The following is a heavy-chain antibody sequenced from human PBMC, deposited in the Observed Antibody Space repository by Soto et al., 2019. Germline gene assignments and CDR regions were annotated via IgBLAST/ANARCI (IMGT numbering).Heavy chain of an antibody. CDR1: GGTFSSYA. V-gene: IGHV1-69*01. Sequence: QVQLVQSGAEVKKPGSSVKVSCKASGGTFSSYAISWVRQAPGQGLEWMGGIIPIFGTANYAQKFQGRVTIPADESTSTADMELSSLSSEDTAVYYCARSSGYYGFDYWGQGTLVTVSS. D-gene: IGHD3-22*01. CDR2: IIPIFGTA. CDR3: ARSSGYYGFDY. J-gene: IGHJ4*02.